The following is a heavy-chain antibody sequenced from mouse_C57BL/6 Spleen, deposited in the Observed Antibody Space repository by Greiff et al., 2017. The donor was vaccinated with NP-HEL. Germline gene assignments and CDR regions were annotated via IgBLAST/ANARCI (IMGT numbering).Heavy chain of an antibody. CDR3: ARGTVANFDY. D-gene: IGHD1-1*01. Sequence: QVQLQQPGAELVRPGTSVKLSCKASGYTFTSYWMHWVKQRPGQGLEWIGVIDPSDSYTNYNQKFKGKATLTVDTSSSTAYMQLSSLTSEDSAVYYCARGTVANFDYWGQGTTLTVSS. J-gene: IGHJ2*01. V-gene: IGHV1-59*01. CDR1: GYTFTSYW. CDR2: IDPSDSYT.